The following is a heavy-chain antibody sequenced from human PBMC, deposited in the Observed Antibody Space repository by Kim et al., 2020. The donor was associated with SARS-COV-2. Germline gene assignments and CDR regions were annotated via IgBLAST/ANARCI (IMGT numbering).Heavy chain of an antibody. CDR1: GFTFNTYW. CDR2: IKNDGSEQ. D-gene: IGHD7-27*01. Sequence: GGSLRLSCAASGFTFNTYWMTWVRQAPGKGLEWVANIKNDGSEQYYVDSVKGRFTISRDNAKNSLYLQMNSLRAEDTAVYYCVRDWGESYWGQGTLGTVSS. CDR3: VRDWGESY. J-gene: IGHJ4*02. V-gene: IGHV3-7*01.